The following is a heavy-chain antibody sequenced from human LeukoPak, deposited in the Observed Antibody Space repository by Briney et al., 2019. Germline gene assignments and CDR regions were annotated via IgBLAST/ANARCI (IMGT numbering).Heavy chain of an antibody. CDR2: ISSSSSYI. D-gene: IGHD3-9*01. Sequence: GGSLRLSCAASGFTFSSYSMNWVRQAPGKGLEWVSSISSSSSYIYYADSVKGRFTISRDNAKNSLYLQMNSLRAEDTAVYYSARTLGYYDILTGFDWYGMDVWGQGTTVTVSS. J-gene: IGHJ6*02. CDR3: ARTLGYYDILTGFDWYGMDV. CDR1: GFTFSSYS. V-gene: IGHV3-21*01.